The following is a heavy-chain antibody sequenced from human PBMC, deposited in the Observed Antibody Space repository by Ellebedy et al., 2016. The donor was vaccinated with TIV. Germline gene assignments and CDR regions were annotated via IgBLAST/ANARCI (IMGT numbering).Heavy chain of an antibody. CDR2: ISVYNGNT. CDR3: ARVAGRYWFDP. D-gene: IGHD3-9*01. V-gene: IGHV1-18*01. J-gene: IGHJ5*02. CDR1: GYTFTSYG. Sequence: AASVKVSCKASGYTFTSYGISWVRQAPGQGLEWMGWISVYNGNTNYAQKLQGRVTMTTDTSTSTAYMELRSLRSDDTAVYYSARVAGRYWFDPWGQGTLVTVSS.